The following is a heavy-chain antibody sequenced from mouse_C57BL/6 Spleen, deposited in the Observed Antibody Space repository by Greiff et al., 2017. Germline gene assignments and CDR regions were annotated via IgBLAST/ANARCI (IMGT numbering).Heavy chain of an antibody. CDR3: ARQDPYYYGSSYDAMDY. V-gene: IGHV5-9*01. CDR1: GFTFSSYT. J-gene: IGHJ4*01. D-gene: IGHD1-1*01. CDR2: ISGGGGNT. Sequence: VQLKESGGGLVKPGGSLKLSCAASGFTFSSYTMSWVRQTPEKRLEWVATISGGGGNTYYPDSVKGRFTISRDNAKNTLYLQMSSLRSEDTALYYCARQDPYYYGSSYDAMDYWGQGTSVTVSS.